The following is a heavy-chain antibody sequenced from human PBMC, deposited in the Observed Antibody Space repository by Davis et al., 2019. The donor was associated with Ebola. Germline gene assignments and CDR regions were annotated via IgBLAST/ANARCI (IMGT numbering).Heavy chain of an antibody. CDR2: INPIFGTA. CDR3: AMGKNSGYDYYYYGMDV. CDR1: GGTFSSYA. Sequence: AASVKVSCRASGGTFSSYAISWVRQAPGQGLEWMGGINPIFGTANYAQKFQGRVTITADKSTSTAYMELSSLRSEDTAVYYCAMGKNSGYDYYYYGMDVWGQGTTVTVSS. D-gene: IGHD5-12*01. V-gene: IGHV1-69*06. J-gene: IGHJ6*02.